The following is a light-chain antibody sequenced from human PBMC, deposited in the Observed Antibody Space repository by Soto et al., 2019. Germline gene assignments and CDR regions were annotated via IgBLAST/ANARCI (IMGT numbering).Light chain of an antibody. V-gene: IGKV1-39*01. CDR2: AAS. J-gene: IGKJ1*01. CDR3: QQCFSIPPT. Sequence: DIQITQSPSSLSASVGDRVTITCRSSHSIDNYLSWYQQKPGKAPKLLIYAASNLQREVSSRFSGSGSGTDFTLTIDSLQPDDFAIYYCQQCFSIPPTFGHGTKVDIK. CDR1: HSIDNY.